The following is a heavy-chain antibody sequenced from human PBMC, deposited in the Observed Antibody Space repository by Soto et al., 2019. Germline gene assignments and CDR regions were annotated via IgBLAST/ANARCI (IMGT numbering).Heavy chain of an antibody. CDR3: ARGVTMVRGVIPHLDY. D-gene: IGHD3-10*01. V-gene: IGHV1-46*01. Sequence: ASVKVSCKASGYTFTSYYRHWGRQAPGQGLEWMGIINPSGGSTSYAQKFQGRVTMTRDTSTSTVYMELSSLRSEDTAVYYCARGVTMVRGVIPHLDYWGQGTLVTSSS. CDR1: GYTFTSYY. CDR2: INPSGGST. J-gene: IGHJ4*02.